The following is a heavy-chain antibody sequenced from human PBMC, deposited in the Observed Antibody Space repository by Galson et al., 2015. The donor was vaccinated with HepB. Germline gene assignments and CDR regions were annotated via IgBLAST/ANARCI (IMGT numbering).Heavy chain of an antibody. V-gene: IGHV1-18*04. CDR1: GYTFTSYG. CDR3: ARDQRSRNNWFDP. J-gene: IGHJ5*02. Sequence: SVKVSCKASGYTFTSYGISWVRQAPGQGLEWMGWISTYNGNTNYAQKLQGRVTMTTDTSTSTAYMELRSLRSDDTAVYYCARDQRSRNNWFDPWGQGTLVTVSS. D-gene: IGHD6-13*01. CDR2: ISTYNGNT.